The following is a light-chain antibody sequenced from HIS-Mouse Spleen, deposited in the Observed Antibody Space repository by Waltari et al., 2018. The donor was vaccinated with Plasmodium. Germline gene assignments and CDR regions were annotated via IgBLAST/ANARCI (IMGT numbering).Light chain of an antibody. J-gene: IGKJ4*01. V-gene: IGKV1-13*02. CDR1: QGISSA. CDR2: DAS. Sequence: AIQLTQSPSSLSASVGDRVTITCRASQGISSALAWYQQKPGKAPKLLIYDASSRATGIPDRFSGSGSGTDFTLTISRLEPEDFAVYYCQQYGSSPLTFGGGTKVEIK. CDR3: QQYGSSPLT.